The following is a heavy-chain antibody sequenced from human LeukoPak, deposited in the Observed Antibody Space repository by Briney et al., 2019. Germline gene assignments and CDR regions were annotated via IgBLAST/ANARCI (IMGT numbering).Heavy chain of an antibody. D-gene: IGHD1-14*01. CDR2: IYYSGST. Sequence: PSETLSLTCTVSGGSISSYYWSWIRQPPGKGLEWIGYIYYSGSTNYNPSLKSRVTISVDTSKNQFSLKLSSVTAADTAVYYCARGGPGKQPSDYWGQGTLVTVSS. CDR3: ARGGPGKQPSDY. J-gene: IGHJ4*02. CDR1: GGSISSYY. V-gene: IGHV4-59*01.